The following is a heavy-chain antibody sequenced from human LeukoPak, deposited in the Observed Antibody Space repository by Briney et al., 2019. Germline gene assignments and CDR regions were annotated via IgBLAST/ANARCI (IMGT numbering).Heavy chain of an antibody. J-gene: IGHJ6*03. CDR2: IYYSGST. CDR3: ASQPPRHHNWNFGRYYYYYYMDV. V-gene: IGHV4-39*01. D-gene: IGHD1-7*01. Sequence: PSETLSLTCTVSGGSISSSSYYWGWIRQPPGKGLEWIGSIYYSGSTYYNPSLKSRVTISVDTSKNQFSLKLSSVTAADTAVYYCASQPPRHHNWNFGRYYYYYYMDVWGKGTTVTVSS. CDR1: GGSISSSSYY.